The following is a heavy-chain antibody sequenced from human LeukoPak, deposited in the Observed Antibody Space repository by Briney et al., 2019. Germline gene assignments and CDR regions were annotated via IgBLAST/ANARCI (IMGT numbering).Heavy chain of an antibody. J-gene: IGHJ3*01. V-gene: IGHV4-61*02. Sequence: SQTLSLTCTVSGGSISSGTYYWSWIRPPAGKELEWIARIYGSGSTNDNPSLKSRVTISLDTSKNHFSLKLSSVTAADTAVYYCAGLADSVGATMYTFNVWGQGTMVTVSS. D-gene: IGHD1-26*01. CDR1: GGSISSGTYY. CDR2: IYGSGST. CDR3: AGLADSVGATMYTFNV.